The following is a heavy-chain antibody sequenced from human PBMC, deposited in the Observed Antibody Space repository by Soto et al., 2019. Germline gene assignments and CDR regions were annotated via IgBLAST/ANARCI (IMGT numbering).Heavy chain of an antibody. J-gene: IGHJ6*02. Sequence: GGSLRLSCAGSGFTFRSHAMSWVRQAPGKGLEWVSAISGSGGSTYYADSVKGRFTISRDNSKNTLYLQMNSLRAEDTAVYYCPKGGGGGFFYYYYGMDVWGQGTTVTVSS. D-gene: IGHD3-16*01. V-gene: IGHV3-23*01. CDR1: GFTFRSHA. CDR2: ISGSGGST. CDR3: PKGGGGGFFYYYYGMDV.